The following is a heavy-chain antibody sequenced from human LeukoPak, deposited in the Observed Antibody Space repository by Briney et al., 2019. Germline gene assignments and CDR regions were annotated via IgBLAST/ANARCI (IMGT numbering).Heavy chain of an antibody. D-gene: IGHD6-19*01. CDR3: ARVMVSSGWYYYYYGMDV. J-gene: IGHJ6*02. Sequence: ASVMVSCKASGYTFTGYYMHWVRQAPGQGLEWMGWINPKSGGTNYAKKFQGRVTMTRDTSISTAYMELSRLRSDDTAVYYCARVMVSSGWYYYYYGMDVWGQGTTVTVSS. CDR2: INPKSGGT. CDR1: GYTFTGYY. V-gene: IGHV1-2*02.